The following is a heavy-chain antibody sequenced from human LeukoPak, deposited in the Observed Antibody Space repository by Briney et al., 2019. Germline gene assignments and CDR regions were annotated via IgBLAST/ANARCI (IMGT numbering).Heavy chain of an antibody. J-gene: IGHJ4*02. CDR1: GGSISSSSYY. V-gene: IGHV4-39*01. CDR3: ARGKSKFDY. CDR2: IYCSGST. Sequence: SETLSPTCTVSGGSISSSSYYWGWIRQPPGKGLEWIGSIYCSGSTYYNPSLKSRVTISVDTSKNQFSLKLSSVAAADTAIYYCARGKSKFDYWGQGTLVTVSS.